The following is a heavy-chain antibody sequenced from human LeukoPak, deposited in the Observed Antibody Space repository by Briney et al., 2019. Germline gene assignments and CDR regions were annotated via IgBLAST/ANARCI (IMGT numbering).Heavy chain of an antibody. J-gene: IGHJ1*01. Sequence: PSETLSLTCTVSGGSISSYYRSWIRQSPGKGLEWIAEINHSGGSKYNPSLKSRVAISVDTSKNQFSLKLSSVTAADTAVYYCARGQLPTDEDWGQGTLVTVSS. CDR1: GGSISSYY. V-gene: IGHV4-34*01. CDR2: INHSGGS. CDR3: ARGQLPTDED. D-gene: IGHD2-2*01.